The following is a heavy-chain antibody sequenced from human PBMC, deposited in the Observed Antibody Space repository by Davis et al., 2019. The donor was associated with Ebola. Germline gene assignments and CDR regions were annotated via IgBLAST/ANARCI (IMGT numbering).Heavy chain of an antibody. D-gene: IGHD5-24*01. CDR1: GFTFSNYG. J-gene: IGHJ4*02. CDR2: TSYDETNI. V-gene: IGHV3-30*18. Sequence: GESLKISCAASGFTFSNYGVHWVRQAPGKGLEWVAMTSYDETNIHYADSVRGRFTISRDNSKNTLYLQMDRLRHEDTAVYHCVKDDQEMATIYLFDVWGQGTLVTVSS. CDR3: VKDDQEMATIYLFDV.